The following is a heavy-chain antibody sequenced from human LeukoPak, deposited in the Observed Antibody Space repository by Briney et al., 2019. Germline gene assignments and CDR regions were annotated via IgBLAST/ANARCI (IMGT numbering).Heavy chain of an antibody. CDR1: GFTFRSYA. D-gene: IGHD4-17*01. J-gene: IGHJ3*01. CDR3: ARLPNGDYLGAFDF. CDR2: ISLNDGST. V-gene: IGHV3-23*01. Sequence: GGSLRLSCTASGFTFRSYAMNWVRQAPGKGLEWVSVISLNDGSTYYADSVRGRFTISRDNSKNTLFLQMNGLRVEDTAVHYCARLPNGDYLGAFDFWGQGTLVTVSS.